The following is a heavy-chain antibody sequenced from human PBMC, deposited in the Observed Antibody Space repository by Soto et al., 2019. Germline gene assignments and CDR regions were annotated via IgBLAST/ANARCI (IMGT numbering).Heavy chain of an antibody. V-gene: IGHV3-23*01. J-gene: IGHJ4*02. CDR1: GFTFRTFA. CDR3: ANSCLTCFVGSGYYSFDF. D-gene: IGHD6-25*01. Sequence: EVQLLESGGGLVQPGGSLRLSCAGSGFTFRTFAMNWVRQAPGKGLEWVATISGSGGNTFYADSVKGRFTISRDNSKNKSYMQMCSLIADDTADYFCANSCLTCFVGSGYYSFDFWGQGTLVTVSS. CDR2: ISGSGGNT.